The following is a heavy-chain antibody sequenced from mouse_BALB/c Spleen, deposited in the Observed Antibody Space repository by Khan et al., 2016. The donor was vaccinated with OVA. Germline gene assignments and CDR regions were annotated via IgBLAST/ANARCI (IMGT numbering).Heavy chain of an antibody. J-gene: IGHJ3*01. CDR2: INPSNDYT. Sequence: QVPLQQSGAELARPGASVKMSCKASGYTFTSYTIHWIKKRPGQGLEWIGYINPSNDYTNYNQKFKDKATLTTDKSSTTAYLRLSSLTSDDSAVYNCVRDGAYHRNDGWFAYWGQGTLVTVSA. CDR3: VRDGAYHRNDGWFAY. D-gene: IGHD2-14*01. CDR1: GYTFTSYT. V-gene: IGHV1-4*01.